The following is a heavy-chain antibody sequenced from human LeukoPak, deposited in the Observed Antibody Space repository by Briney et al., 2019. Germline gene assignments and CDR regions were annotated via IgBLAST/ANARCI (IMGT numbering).Heavy chain of an antibody. D-gene: IGHD7-27*01. CDR3: ARDPNWGSGY. J-gene: IGHJ4*02. Sequence: PGGSLRLSCAASGFTFSNYIMTWVRQAPGKGLEWVSYIGTSGGDTHYADSVKGRFSISRDNSKNTLSLQMNSLRVDDTAVYYCARDPNWGSGYWGQGTLVTVSS. CDR1: GFTFSNYI. V-gene: IGHV3-23*01. CDR2: IGTSGGDT.